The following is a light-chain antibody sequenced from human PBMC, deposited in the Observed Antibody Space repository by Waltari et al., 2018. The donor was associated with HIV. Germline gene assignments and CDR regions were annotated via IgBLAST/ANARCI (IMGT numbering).Light chain of an antibody. J-gene: IGKJ4*01. V-gene: IGKV3-20*01. CDR1: QSVSTNY. Sequence: EIVLTQSPGTLSLSPGERATLSCRASQSVSTNYLAWYQQNPGQAPRLLIYGTSSRATGIPDRFSGSGSGTDFTLTISRLEPEDFAVYYCQQYGSSLLTFGGGTMVEIK. CDR3: QQYGSSLLT. CDR2: GTS.